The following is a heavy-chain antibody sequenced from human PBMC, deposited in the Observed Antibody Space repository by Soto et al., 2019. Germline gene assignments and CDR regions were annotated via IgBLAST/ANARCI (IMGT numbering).Heavy chain of an antibody. Sequence: LETLSLTCTVSGGSISSYYWSWIRQPPGKGLEWIGDINHSGSTNYNPSLKSRVTISVDTSKNQFSLKLSSVTAADTAVYFCARGGIVVVVAATRRYNWFDPWGQGTLVTVSS. CDR1: GGSISSYY. CDR2: INHSGST. D-gene: IGHD2-15*01. J-gene: IGHJ5*02. CDR3: ARGGIVVVVAATRRYNWFDP. V-gene: IGHV4-59*12.